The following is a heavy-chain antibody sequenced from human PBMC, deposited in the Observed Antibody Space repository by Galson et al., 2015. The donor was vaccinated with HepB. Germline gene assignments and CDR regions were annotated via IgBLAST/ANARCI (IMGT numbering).Heavy chain of an antibody. V-gene: IGHV3-48*02. CDR1: GFNFTRHS. Sequence: SLRLSCAASGFNFTRHSMHWVRQAPGKGLEWVSYIGTTGGDIHYADSAKGRFTISRDNVKNSLFLHVSSLRDEDTGVYFCARDAKYYDFWTGYKFWYFDVWGRGTLVAVSS. CDR2: IGTTGGDI. J-gene: IGHJ2*01. D-gene: IGHD3-3*01. CDR3: ARDAKYYDFWTGYKFWYFDV.